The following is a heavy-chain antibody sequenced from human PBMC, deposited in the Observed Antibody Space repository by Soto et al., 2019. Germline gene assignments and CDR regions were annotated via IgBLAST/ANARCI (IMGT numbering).Heavy chain of an antibody. D-gene: IGHD3-22*01. V-gene: IGHV3-21*01. J-gene: IGHJ4*02. CDR3: ASSTYYYDSSGYYGDY. CDR1: GFTFSSYS. Sequence: EVQLVESGGGLVKPGGSLRLSCAASGFTFSSYSMNWVRQAPGKGLEWVSSISSSSRYIYYADSVKGRFTISRDNAKTSLYLQMNILRAEDTAVYYCASSTYYYDSSGYYGDYWGQGTLVTVFS. CDR2: ISSSSRYI.